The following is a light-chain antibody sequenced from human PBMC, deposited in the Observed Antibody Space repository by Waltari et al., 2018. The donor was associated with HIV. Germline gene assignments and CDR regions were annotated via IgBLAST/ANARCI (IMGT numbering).Light chain of an antibody. Sequence: QLVLTQSRSVSASLGGSCGLTGPLSSVHNYYAVSCRHQQTGKGPRFLMKLNAEYSTTKGDVILVRLSGSSSRDDRFLSTSNLQSEDEADDYRQIWGTGMSLVFGGGTKLTVL. CDR3: QIWGTGMSLV. V-gene: IGLV4-69*01. CDR1: SVHNYYA. J-gene: IGLJ2*01. CDR2: LNAEYST.